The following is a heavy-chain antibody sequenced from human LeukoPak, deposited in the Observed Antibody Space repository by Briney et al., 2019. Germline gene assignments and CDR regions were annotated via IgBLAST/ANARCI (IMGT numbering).Heavy chain of an antibody. V-gene: IGHV1-2*02. Sequence: ASVKVSCKASGYSFTGYYMHWVRQAPGQGLEWMGWINPYSGDTNYAQKFQGRVTVTRDTSISTAYMELSRLKSDDTAVYYCARLVHSGVGEDDYWGQGTLVTVSS. CDR1: GYSFTGYY. CDR3: ARLVHSGVGEDDY. J-gene: IGHJ4*02. D-gene: IGHD3-16*01. CDR2: INPYSGDT.